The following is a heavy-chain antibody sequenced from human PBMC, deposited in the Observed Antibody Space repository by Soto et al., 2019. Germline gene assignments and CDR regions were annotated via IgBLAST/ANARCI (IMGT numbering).Heavy chain of an antibody. D-gene: IGHD6-19*01. V-gene: IGHV3-74*01. Sequence: GGSLRLSCAASGFRFKNYLMHWVRQAPGKGLVWVSRVDSDGTDTAYADSMKGRFTISRDNARNTLYLEMNSLRVDDTAVYYCTRVGAGLRAFDIWGQGTMVTVSS. CDR2: VDSDGTDT. CDR3: TRVGAGLRAFDI. J-gene: IGHJ3*02. CDR1: GFRFKNYL.